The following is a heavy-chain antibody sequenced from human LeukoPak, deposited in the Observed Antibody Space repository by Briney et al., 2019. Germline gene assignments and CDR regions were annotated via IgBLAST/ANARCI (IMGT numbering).Heavy chain of an antibody. CDR3: VKDGHCTTTACSSHWFDP. CDR1: GFTFSSYA. Sequence: PGGSLRLSCAAAGFTFSSYAMSWVRQAPGNGLEWVSVISGSGDSTYYADSVKGRFTISRDKFNNTLYLQMNRLRAEDTAVYYCVKDGHCTTTACSSHWFDPWGQGTRVTVSS. CDR2: ISGSGDST. J-gene: IGHJ5*02. D-gene: IGHD2-2*03. V-gene: IGHV3-23*01.